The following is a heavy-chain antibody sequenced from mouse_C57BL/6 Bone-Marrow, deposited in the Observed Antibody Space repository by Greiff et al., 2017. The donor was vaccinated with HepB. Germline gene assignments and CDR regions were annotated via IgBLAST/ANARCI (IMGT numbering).Heavy chain of an antibody. Sequence: EVKVVESEGGLVQPGRSMKLSCTASGFTFSDYYMAWVRQVPEKGLEWVANINYDGSSTYYLDSLKSRFIISRDNAKNILYLQMSSLKSEDTATYYCASYSNYGYFDVWGTGTTVTVSS. CDR2: INYDGSST. J-gene: IGHJ1*03. CDR1: GFTFSDYY. CDR3: ASYSNYGYFDV. D-gene: IGHD2-5*01. V-gene: IGHV5-16*01.